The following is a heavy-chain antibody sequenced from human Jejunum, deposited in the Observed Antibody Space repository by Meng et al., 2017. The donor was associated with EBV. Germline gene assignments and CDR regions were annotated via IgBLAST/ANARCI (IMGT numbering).Heavy chain of an antibody. J-gene: IGHJ4*02. Sequence: ESDSQLLISSATVSLPVAVCGVSNSSGCYSCRWLLKPPGTGLQWIGYIYYSGRASFNPVPKNRVNLSVDRSKNQFSLNHNSVTTSVTAVYYYARGAYFDYWGQGTLVTASS. CDR1: GVSNSSGCYS. V-gene: IGHV4-30-2*01. CDR2: IYYSGRA. CDR3: ARGAYFDY.